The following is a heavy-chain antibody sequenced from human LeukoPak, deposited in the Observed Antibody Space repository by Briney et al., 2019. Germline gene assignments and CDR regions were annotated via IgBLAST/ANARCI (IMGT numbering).Heavy chain of an antibody. J-gene: IGHJ5*02. CDR3: ARSSRNGAATRGNWFDR. D-gene: IGHD2-8*01. Sequence: ASVKVSCKASGYTFTGYYMHWVRQAPGQGLEWMGWINPNGGGTNYAQKFQARVTMTRDTSTSTAYMELSRLRSDDTAVYYCARSSRNGAATRGNWFDRWGQGALVTVAS. CDR2: INPNGGGT. V-gene: IGHV1-2*02. CDR1: GYTFTGYY.